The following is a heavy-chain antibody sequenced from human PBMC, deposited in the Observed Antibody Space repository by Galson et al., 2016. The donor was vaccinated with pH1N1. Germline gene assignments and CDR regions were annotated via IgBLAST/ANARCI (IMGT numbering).Heavy chain of an antibody. CDR3: ARDHFGWAFDV. D-gene: IGHD3-10*01. Sequence: LRLSCAASGFPFSHYYMGWIRQAPGKGLEWISYISGSDTTIYYADSVRGRFTISRDNAQNSLYLHMNSLRAEDTSVYYCARDHFGWAFDVWGQGTMGTVSP. CDR1: GFPFSHYY. V-gene: IGHV3-11*01. J-gene: IGHJ3*01. CDR2: ISGSDTTI.